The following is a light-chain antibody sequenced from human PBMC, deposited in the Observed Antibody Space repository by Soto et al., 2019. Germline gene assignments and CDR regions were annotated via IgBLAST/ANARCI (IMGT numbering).Light chain of an antibody. CDR3: CSYGGSSTSAV. V-gene: IGLV2-23*01. CDR2: EGS. Sequence: QSALAQPASVSGSPGQSITISCTGSSSDVRNYHLVSWYQQYPGKAPKLIIYEGSKRPSGVSNRFSGSRSGNTASLTISGLQPEDEADYYCCSYGGSSTSAVYGTGTKSTVL. CDR1: SSDVRNYHL. J-gene: IGLJ1*01.